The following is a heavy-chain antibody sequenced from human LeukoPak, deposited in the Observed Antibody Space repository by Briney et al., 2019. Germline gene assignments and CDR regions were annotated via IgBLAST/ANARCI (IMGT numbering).Heavy chain of an antibody. J-gene: IGHJ4*02. Sequence: GGSLRLSCAASGFTLKSYAMHWVRQAPGKGLEWVAVIWYDGSIEYYADSVKGRFTISRDNSKNMLFLQMNSLRVEDTAVYYCAKRTSAAGGTFDYWGQGTLVTVSS. CDR2: IWYDGSIE. CDR1: GFTLKSYA. D-gene: IGHD6-13*01. V-gene: IGHV3-33*06. CDR3: AKRTSAAGGTFDY.